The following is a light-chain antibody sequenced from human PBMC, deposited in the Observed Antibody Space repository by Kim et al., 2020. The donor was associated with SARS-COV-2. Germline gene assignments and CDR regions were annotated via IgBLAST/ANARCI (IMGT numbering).Light chain of an antibody. CDR1: NIGSKS. CDR3: QVWDSSSDHRWV. CDR2: YDS. V-gene: IGLV3-21*04. Sequence: SYELTQPPSVSVAPGKTARITCGGNNIGSKSVHWYQQKPGQAPVLVIYYDSDRPSGIPERFSGSNSGNTATLTISRVEAGGEADYYCQVWDSSSDHRWVF. J-gene: IGLJ3*02.